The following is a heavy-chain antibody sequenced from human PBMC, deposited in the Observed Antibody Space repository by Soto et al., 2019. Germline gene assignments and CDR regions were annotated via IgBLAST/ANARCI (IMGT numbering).Heavy chain of an antibody. Sequence: GGSLRLSCAASGFTFSNHPMSWVRQAPGKGLEWVSVISDDGRSTYYADSVKGRFTISRDNSKNTLYVQMNSLRPEDTAVYYCAKFRRDTGGSFDSWGQGTQVTVSS. V-gene: IGHV3-23*01. CDR3: AKFRRDTGGSFDS. CDR2: ISDDGRST. D-gene: IGHD7-27*01. CDR1: GFTFSNHP. J-gene: IGHJ5*02.